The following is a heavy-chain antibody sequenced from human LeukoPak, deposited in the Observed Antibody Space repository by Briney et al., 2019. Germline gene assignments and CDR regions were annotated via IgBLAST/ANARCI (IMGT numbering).Heavy chain of an antibody. CDR1: GGSISSSSYY. CDR3: ARSPRLPHQEFQH. CDR2: IYYSGST. D-gene: IGHD2-2*01. V-gene: IGHV4-39*07. Sequence: SETLSLTCTVSGGSISSSSYYWGWIRQPPGKGLEWIGSIYYSGSTYYNPSLKSRVTISVDTSKNQFSLKLSSVTAADTAVYFCARSPRLPHQEFQHWGQGTRVTVSS. J-gene: IGHJ1*01.